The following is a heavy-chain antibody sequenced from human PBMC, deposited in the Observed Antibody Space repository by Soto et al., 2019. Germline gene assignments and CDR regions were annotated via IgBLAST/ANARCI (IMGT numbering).Heavy chain of an antibody. CDR2: TNYGSKWSY. J-gene: IGHJ4*02. V-gene: IGHV6-1*01. CDR3: ARKRFGYSSGWTRAVADPIDY. Sequence: SQTLSLTCAISGDSVSDSSVSWNWIRQSPSRGLEWLGRTNYGSKWSYAYAESVKSRITINADTSKNQFSLKLSSVTAADTAVYYCARKRFGYSSGWTRAVADPIDYWGQGTLVTVSS. D-gene: IGHD6-19*01. CDR1: GDSVSDSSVS.